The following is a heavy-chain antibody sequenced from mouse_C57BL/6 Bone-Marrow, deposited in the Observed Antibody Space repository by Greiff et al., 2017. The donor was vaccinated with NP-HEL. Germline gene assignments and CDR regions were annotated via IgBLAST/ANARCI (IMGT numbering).Heavy chain of an antibody. Sequence: QVQLQQSGAELARPGASVKLSCKASGYTFTSYGISWVQQRTGQGLEWIGEIYPRSGNTYYNEKFKGKATLTADKSSSTAYMELRSRTSEDFAVYFGARDCITTVVAPYYFDYWGQGTTLTVSS. J-gene: IGHJ2*01. D-gene: IGHD1-1*01. CDR3: ARDCITTVVAPYYFDY. V-gene: IGHV1-81*01. CDR1: GYTFTSYG. CDR2: IYPRSGNT.